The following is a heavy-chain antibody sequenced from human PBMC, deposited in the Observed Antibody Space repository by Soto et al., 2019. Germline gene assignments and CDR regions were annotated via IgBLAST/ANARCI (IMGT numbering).Heavy chain of an antibody. CDR2: IWYDGSNK. V-gene: IGHV3-33*01. CDR3: ARDLYSSGWGVLDY. CDR1: GFTFSSYG. J-gene: IGHJ4*02. Sequence: EGSLRLSCAASGFTFSSYGMHWVRQAPGKGLEWVAVIWYDGSNKYYADSVKGQFTISRDNSKNTLYLQMNSLRAEDTAVYYCARDLYSSGWGVLDYWGQGTLVTVSS. D-gene: IGHD6-19*01.